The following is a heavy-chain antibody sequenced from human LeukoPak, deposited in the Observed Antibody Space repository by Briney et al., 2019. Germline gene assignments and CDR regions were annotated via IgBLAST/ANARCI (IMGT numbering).Heavy chain of an antibody. CDR3: ARGSLVVVPAATMYNWFDP. Sequence: VASVKVSCKASGYTFTGYYMHWERQAPGQGLEWMGWINPNSGGTNYAQKFQGWVTMTRDTSISTAYMELSRLRSDDTAVYYCARGSLVVVPAATMYNWFDPWGQGTLVTVSS. D-gene: IGHD2-2*01. CDR2: INPNSGGT. CDR1: GYTFTGYY. V-gene: IGHV1-2*04. J-gene: IGHJ5*02.